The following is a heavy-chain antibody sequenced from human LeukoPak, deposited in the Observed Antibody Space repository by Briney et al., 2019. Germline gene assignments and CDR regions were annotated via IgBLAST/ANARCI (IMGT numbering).Heavy chain of an antibody. J-gene: IGHJ4*02. V-gene: IGHV1-2*02. CDR1: AYTFTFYY. D-gene: IGHD1-26*01. Sequence: ASVNVSFKASAYTFTFYYMHWVRQAPGQGLEWMGWINPNSGGTNYAQNFQGRVTMTRDTSISTAYMELSRLRSDDTAVYYCAGDTTTKRAAKSYFDFWGQGTLVTVSS. CDR3: AGDTTTKRAAKSYFDF. CDR2: INPNSGGT.